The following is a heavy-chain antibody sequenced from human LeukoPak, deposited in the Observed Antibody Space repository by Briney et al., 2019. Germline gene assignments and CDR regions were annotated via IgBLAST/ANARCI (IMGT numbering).Heavy chain of an antibody. CDR3: VRDKEYGDYPFDY. D-gene: IGHD4-17*01. Sequence: PGGSLRLSCAASGFTFSSYWMHWVRQAPGKGQVWVSRINNDGSSTTYADSVKGRFTISRDNAKNTLYLQMNSLRVEDTAVYYCVRDKEYGDYPFDYWGQGTLVTVSS. CDR1: GFTFSSYW. CDR2: INNDGSST. J-gene: IGHJ4*02. V-gene: IGHV3-74*03.